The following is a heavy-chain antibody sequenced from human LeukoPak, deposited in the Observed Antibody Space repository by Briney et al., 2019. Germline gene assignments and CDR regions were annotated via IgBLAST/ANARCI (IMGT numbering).Heavy chain of an antibody. V-gene: IGHV3-74*01. Sequence: PGGSLRLSCAASEFTFSSYWMHWVRQAPGKGLVWVSRIKGDGSSTTYADSVKGRFTISRDNAKNTLYLQMNSLTAEDTAVYYCARGAYCRGDCPLPNSLYWGRGTLVTVSS. J-gene: IGHJ4*02. CDR1: EFTFSSYW. CDR2: IKGDGSST. D-gene: IGHD2-21*01. CDR3: ARGAYCRGDCPLPNSLY.